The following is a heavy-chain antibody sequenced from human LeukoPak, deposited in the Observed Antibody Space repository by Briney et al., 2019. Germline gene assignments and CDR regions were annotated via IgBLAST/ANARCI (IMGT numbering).Heavy chain of an antibody. J-gene: IGHJ4*02. Sequence: GASVKVSCKASGGTSSSYAISWVRQAPGQGLEWMGWISAYNGNTNYAQKLQGRVTMTTDTSTSTAYMELRSLRSDDTAVYYCARDVDSSGYLYYFDYWGQGTLVTVSS. V-gene: IGHV1-18*01. CDR1: GGTSSSYA. CDR3: ARDVDSSGYLYYFDY. D-gene: IGHD3-22*01. CDR2: ISAYNGNT.